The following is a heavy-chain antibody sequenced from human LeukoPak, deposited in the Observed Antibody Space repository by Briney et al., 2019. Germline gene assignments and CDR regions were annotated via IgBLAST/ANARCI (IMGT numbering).Heavy chain of an antibody. CDR2: INSDGSST. Sequence: GKSLRLSCAASGFIFSTYWMHWVRQAPGKGLVWVSRINSDGSSTTYADSVKGRFTISRDNAKKTLYLQMNSLRTEDTAVYYCARAQYYDSSTAGGMDVWGQGTTVTVSS. J-gene: IGHJ6*02. D-gene: IGHD3-22*01. CDR1: GFIFSTYW. CDR3: ARAQYYDSSTAGGMDV. V-gene: IGHV3-74*01.